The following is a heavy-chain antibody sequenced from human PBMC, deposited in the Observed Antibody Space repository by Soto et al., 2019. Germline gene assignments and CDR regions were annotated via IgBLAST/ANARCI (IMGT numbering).Heavy chain of an antibody. CDR1: GYTCTSYG. CDR2: ISAYNGNT. D-gene: IGHD3-22*01. V-gene: IGHV1-18*01. CDR3: ARARDSSGRGAFDI. J-gene: IGHJ3*02. Sequence: ASVKVSCKXSGYTCTSYGISWVRQAPGQGLEWMGWISAYNGNTNYAQKLQGRVTMTTDTSTSTAYMELRSLRSDDTAVYYCARARDSSGRGAFDIWGQGTMVTVSS.